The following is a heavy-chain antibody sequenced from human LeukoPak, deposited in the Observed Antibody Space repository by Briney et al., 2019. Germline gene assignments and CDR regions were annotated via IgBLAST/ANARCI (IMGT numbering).Heavy chain of an antibody. CDR3: ARGHCSGGSCYSPFDY. CDR1: GFTFSNYA. CDR2: ISSSSSYI. D-gene: IGHD2-15*01. J-gene: IGHJ4*02. V-gene: IGHV3-21*01. Sequence: GGSLRLSCAASGFTFSNYAMNWVRQAPGKGLEWVSSISSSSSYIYYADSVKGRFTISRDNAKNSLYLQMNSLRAEDTAVYYCARGHCSGGSCYSPFDYWGQGTLVTVSS.